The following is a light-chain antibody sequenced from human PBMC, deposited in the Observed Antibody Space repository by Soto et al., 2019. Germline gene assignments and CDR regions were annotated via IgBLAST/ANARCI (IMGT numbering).Light chain of an antibody. CDR1: QYVGSR. Sequence: EIVLTQSPATLSSSPGETATLSCRASQYVGSRLAWYQHKPGQAPRLLIYYMSKRATGIPARFSGSGSGTDFTLTISSLAAGDFAIYYCHQRQSWPRTFGQGTKVDIK. CDR3: HQRQSWPRT. J-gene: IGKJ1*01. CDR2: YMS. V-gene: IGKV3-11*01.